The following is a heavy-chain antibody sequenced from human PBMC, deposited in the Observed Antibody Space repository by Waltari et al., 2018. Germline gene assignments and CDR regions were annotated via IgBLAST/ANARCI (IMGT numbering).Heavy chain of an antibody. CDR3: ARAIVVVPFYYYYGMDV. D-gene: IGHD2-2*01. V-gene: IGHV1-69*01. Sequence: QVQLVQSGAEVKKPGSSVKVSCKASGGTFSSYAISWVRQAPGQGLEWMGGIIPIFGTANYAQKFQGRVTITADESTSTAYMELGSLRSEDTAVYYCARAIVVVPFYYYYGMDVWGQGTTVTVSS. J-gene: IGHJ6*02. CDR1: GGTFSSYA. CDR2: IIPIFGTA.